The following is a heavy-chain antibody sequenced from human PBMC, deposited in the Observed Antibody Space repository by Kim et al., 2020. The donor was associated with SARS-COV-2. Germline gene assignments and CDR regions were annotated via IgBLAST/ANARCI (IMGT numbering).Heavy chain of an antibody. Sequence: SETLSLTCAVYGGSFSGYYWSWIRQPPGKGLEWIGEINHSGSTNYNPSLKSRVTLSVDTSKNQFSPKLSSVTAADTAVYYCARGWGIVLMVYAPTDYFDYWGQGTLVTVSS. J-gene: IGHJ4*02. D-gene: IGHD2-8*01. CDR2: INHSGST. CDR1: GGSFSGYY. CDR3: ARGWGIVLMVYAPTDYFDY. V-gene: IGHV4-34*01.